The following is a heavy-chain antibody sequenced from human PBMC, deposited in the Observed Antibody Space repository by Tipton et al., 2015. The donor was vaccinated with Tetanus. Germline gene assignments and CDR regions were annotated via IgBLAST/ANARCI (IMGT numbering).Heavy chain of an antibody. Sequence: TLSLTCSFFGGSSSNYYWSWIRQPPGKGLEWIGEISHSGSTSYNVSLKSRVSISADRPKNQFSLRLSSVTAADTATYYCARLRAYTYGYRGSYFDYWGQGILVTVSS. V-gene: IGHV4-34*01. D-gene: IGHD5-18*01. CDR1: GGSSSNYY. CDR2: ISHSGST. J-gene: IGHJ4*02. CDR3: ARLRAYTYGYRGSYFDY.